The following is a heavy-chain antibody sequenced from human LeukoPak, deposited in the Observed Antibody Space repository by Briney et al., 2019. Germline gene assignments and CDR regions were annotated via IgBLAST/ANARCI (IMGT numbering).Heavy chain of an antibody. CDR3: ARVWNHRSDAFDI. J-gene: IGHJ3*02. D-gene: IGHD1-1*01. CDR1: GGSISSGSYY. CDR2: IYTSGCT. V-gene: IGHV4-61*02. Sequence: SETLSLTCTVSGGSISSGSYYWSWIRQPAGKGLEWIGRIYTSGCTNYNPSLKSRVTISVDTSKNQFSLKLSSVTAADTAVYYCARVWNHRSDAFDIWGQGTMVTVSS.